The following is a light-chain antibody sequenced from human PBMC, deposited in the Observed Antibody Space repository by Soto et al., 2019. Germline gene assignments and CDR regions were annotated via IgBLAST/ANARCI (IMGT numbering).Light chain of an antibody. CDR3: GSYASSSTALYV. CDR2: DVS. CDR1: STDVGGYNY. J-gene: IGLJ1*01. Sequence: QSALTQPASVSGSPGQSMTISCTGSSTDVGGYNYVSWYQQHPGKAPKLMIYDVSSRPSGVSDRFSGSKSGNTATLSISGLQAEDEADYYCGSYASSSTALYVFGTGTKVTVL. V-gene: IGLV2-14*03.